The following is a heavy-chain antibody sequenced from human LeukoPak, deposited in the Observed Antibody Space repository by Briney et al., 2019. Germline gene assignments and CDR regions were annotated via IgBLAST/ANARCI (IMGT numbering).Heavy chain of an antibody. J-gene: IGHJ6*02. CDR3: AKDYGSGSPDDYYYGMDV. Sequence: GRSLRLSCAASGFTFSSYGVNWVRQAPGKGLEWVAVISYDGSNKYYADSVKGRFTISRDNSKNTLYLQMNSLRAEDTAVYYCAKDYGSGSPDDYYYGMDVWGQGTTVTVSS. V-gene: IGHV3-30*18. D-gene: IGHD3-10*01. CDR1: GFTFSSYG. CDR2: ISYDGSNK.